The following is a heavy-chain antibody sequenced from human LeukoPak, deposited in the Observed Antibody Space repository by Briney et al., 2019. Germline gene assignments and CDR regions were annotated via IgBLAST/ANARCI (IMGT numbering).Heavy chain of an antibody. D-gene: IGHD3-16*01. V-gene: IGHV3-66*01. Sequence: QASETLSLTCGVSGGPIDITNYWSWVRQAPGKGLEWVSSIYIGGSTYYADSVKGRFTISRDNPNNTLYLQMHSLRAEDTAVYYCAREISRFGIWGQGTLVTVSS. CDR2: IYIGGST. CDR3: AREISRFGI. CDR1: GGPIDITNY. J-gene: IGHJ4*02.